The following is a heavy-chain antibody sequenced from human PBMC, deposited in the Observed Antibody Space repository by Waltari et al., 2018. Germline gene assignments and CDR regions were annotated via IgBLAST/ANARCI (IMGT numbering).Heavy chain of an antibody. Sequence: EVQLVQSGAEVKKPGESLKISCKGSGYSFTSYWLGWVRPLPGTRLEWMGIIYPGDSDTRYSPSFQGQVTISADKSISTAYLQWSSLKASDTAMYYCASVPMYYYDSSGYLYFQHWGQGTLVTVSS. D-gene: IGHD3-22*01. J-gene: IGHJ1*01. CDR2: IYPGDSDT. V-gene: IGHV5-51*01. CDR3: ASVPMYYYDSSGYLYFQH. CDR1: GYSFTSYW.